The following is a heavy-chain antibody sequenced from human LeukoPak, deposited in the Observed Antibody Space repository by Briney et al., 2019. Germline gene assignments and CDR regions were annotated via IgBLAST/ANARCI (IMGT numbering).Heavy chain of an antibody. J-gene: IGHJ4*02. CDR1: GFTFSGYW. Sequence: GASLRLSCAASGFTFSGYWMAWVRQAPGRGLEWVAHIKQDGSEKNYVDPVKGRFTISRDNAKNSVYLQMNSLRAEDTAVYYCARDDDLDYWGQGTLVTVSS. CDR2: IKQDGSEK. V-gene: IGHV3-7*05. CDR3: ARDDDLDY. D-gene: IGHD1-1*01.